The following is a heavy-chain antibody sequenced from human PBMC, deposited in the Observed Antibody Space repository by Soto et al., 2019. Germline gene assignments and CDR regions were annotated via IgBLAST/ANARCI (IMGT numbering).Heavy chain of an antibody. CDR1: GFTFSSYG. Sequence: PGGSLRLSCAASGFTFSSYGMHWVRQAPGKGLEWVAVIWYDGSNKYYADPVKGRFTISRDNSKNTLYLQMNSLRAEDTAVYYCAREGMEMATIPYYYYGMDVWGQGTTVTVSS. V-gene: IGHV3-33*01. J-gene: IGHJ6*02. CDR3: AREGMEMATIPYYYYGMDV. D-gene: IGHD5-12*01. CDR2: IWYDGSNK.